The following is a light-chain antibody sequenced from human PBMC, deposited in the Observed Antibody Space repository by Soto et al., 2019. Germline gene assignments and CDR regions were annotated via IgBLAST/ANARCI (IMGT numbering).Light chain of an antibody. V-gene: IGKV3-15*01. Sequence: EIVMTQSPATLSVSPGERATLSCRASQSVSNNLAWYQQKPGQAPRLLIYGASTRATAIPARFSGSGSGKEFTLTISSLPSEDFAVYYCQQYNNWPHTFGQGTKLEIK. J-gene: IGKJ2*01. CDR2: GAS. CDR3: QQYNNWPHT. CDR1: QSVSNN.